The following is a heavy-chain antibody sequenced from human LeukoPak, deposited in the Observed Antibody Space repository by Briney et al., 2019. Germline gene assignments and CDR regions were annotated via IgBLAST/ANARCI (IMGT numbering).Heavy chain of an antibody. CDR1: GYSICSGYY. CDR2: IYHSGST. CDR3: ARRVPGYDSSGPEDAFDI. J-gene: IGHJ3*02. Sequence: SETLSLTCAVSGYSICSGYYWGWIRQPPGKGLEWIGSIYHSGSTYYNPSLKSRVTISVDTSKNQFSLKLSSVTAADTAVYYCARRVPGYDSSGPEDAFDIWGQGTMVTVSS. D-gene: IGHD3-22*01. V-gene: IGHV4-38-2*01.